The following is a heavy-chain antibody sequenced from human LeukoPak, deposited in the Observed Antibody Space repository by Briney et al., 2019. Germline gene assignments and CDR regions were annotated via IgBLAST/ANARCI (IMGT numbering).Heavy chain of an antibody. D-gene: IGHD6-6*01. CDR1: GYTFSNYG. Sequence: ASVKVSCKASGYTFSNYGITWVRQAPGQGLEWMGWISTYDGHTNYAQKFQGRVTMTTDTSTSTAYMELRSLRSDDTAVYYCARDRESSSSWFDPWGQGTLVTVSS. CDR3: ARDRESSSSWFDP. CDR2: ISTYDGHT. J-gene: IGHJ5*02. V-gene: IGHV1-18*01.